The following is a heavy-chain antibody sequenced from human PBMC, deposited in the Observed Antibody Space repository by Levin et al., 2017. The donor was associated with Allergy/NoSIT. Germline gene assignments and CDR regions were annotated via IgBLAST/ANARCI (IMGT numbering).Heavy chain of an antibody. Sequence: QSQTLSLTCAISGDSVSSNSAAWNWIRQSPSRGLEWLGRTYYRSKWYNDYAVSVKSRITINPDTSKNQFSLQLNSVTPEDTAVYYCARGRPMTTVTIGYMDVWGKGTTVTVSS. CDR2: TYYRSKWYN. D-gene: IGHD4-11*01. J-gene: IGHJ6*03. V-gene: IGHV6-1*01. CDR1: GDSVSSNSAA. CDR3: ARGRPMTTVTIGYMDV.